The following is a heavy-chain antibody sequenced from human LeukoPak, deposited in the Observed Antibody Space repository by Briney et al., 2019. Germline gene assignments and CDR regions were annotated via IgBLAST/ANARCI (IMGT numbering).Heavy chain of an antibody. V-gene: IGHV3-11*01. CDR3: AKDQVRGVVYYFDY. Sequence: GGSLRLSCAASGFTFSDFYMSWIRQAPGKGLEWVSYISSGGTTYYADSAKGRFTISRDNSKNTLYLQMNSLRAEDTAVYYCAKDQVRGVVYYFDYWGQGTLVTVSS. CDR2: ISSGGTT. CDR1: GFTFSDFY. D-gene: IGHD3-10*01. J-gene: IGHJ4*02.